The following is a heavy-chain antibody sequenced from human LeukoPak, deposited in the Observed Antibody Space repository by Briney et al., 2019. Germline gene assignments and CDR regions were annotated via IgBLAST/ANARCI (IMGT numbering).Heavy chain of an antibody. J-gene: IGHJ6*03. Sequence: ASVKVSCKASGYTFTGYYMHWVRQAPGQGLEWMGWINPNSGGTNYAQKFQGRVTMTRDTSISTAYMELSRLRSDDTAVYYCARGRLDFWSGYYYYYYMDVWGKGTTVTVSS. D-gene: IGHD3-3*01. CDR1: GYTFTGYY. CDR3: ARGRLDFWSGYYYYYYMDV. CDR2: INPNSGGT. V-gene: IGHV1-2*02.